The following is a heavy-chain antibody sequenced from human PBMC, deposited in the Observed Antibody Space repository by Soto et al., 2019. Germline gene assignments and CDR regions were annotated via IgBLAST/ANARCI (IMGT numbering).Heavy chain of an antibody. V-gene: IGHV1-69*13. CDR1: GDTFSSFT. D-gene: IGHD3-22*01. J-gene: IGHJ6*02. CDR3: ARSGYYDSSGYYTPVYYYGMDV. CDR2: LIPIYATA. Sequence: SVKVSCNASGDTFSSFTISWVRQAPGQGLEWMGGLIPIYATANYAQKFQGRVTITADASTRTAYMELRSLRSDDTAVYYCARSGYYDSSGYYTPVYYYGMDVWGQGTTVTVSS.